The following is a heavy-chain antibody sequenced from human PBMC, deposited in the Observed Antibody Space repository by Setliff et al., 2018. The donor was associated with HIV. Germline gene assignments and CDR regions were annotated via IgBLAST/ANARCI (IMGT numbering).Heavy chain of an antibody. Sequence: PSETLSLTCTVSGGSISSSSYYWSWIRQPAGKGLEWIGRIYTSGSTNYNPSLKSRVTISVDTSKNQFSLKLSSVTAADTAVYYCARQTGDWFDPWGQGTLVTVSS. CDR1: GGSISSSSYY. J-gene: IGHJ5*02. V-gene: IGHV4-61*02. CDR3: ARQTGDWFDP. CDR2: IYTSGST. D-gene: IGHD3-10*01.